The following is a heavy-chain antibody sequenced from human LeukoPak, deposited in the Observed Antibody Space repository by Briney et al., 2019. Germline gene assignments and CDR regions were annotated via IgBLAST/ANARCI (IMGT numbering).Heavy chain of an antibody. V-gene: IGHV3-48*01. CDR1: GFTFSSYS. D-gene: IGHD4-17*01. Sequence: GGSLRLSCAASGFTFSSYSMNGVRQAPGKGLEWVSYISSSSSTIYYADSVKGRFTISRDNAKNSLYLQMNSLRAEDTAVYYCARGVGYYDYGDYAGLDYWGQGTLVTVSS. J-gene: IGHJ4*02. CDR3: ARGVGYYDYGDYAGLDY. CDR2: ISSSSSTI.